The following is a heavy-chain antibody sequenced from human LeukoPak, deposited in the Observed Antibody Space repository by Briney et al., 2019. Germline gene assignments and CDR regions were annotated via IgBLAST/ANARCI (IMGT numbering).Heavy chain of an antibody. Sequence: GGSLRLSCAASGFTFSSYWMHWVRQAPGKGLVWVSRINSDGSSTSYADSVKGRFTISRDNAKNTLYLQMNSLRAEDTAVYYCARDRRRYSGRSGDYFDYWGQGTLVTVSS. CDR2: INSDGSST. CDR3: ARDRRRYSGRSGDYFDY. V-gene: IGHV3-74*01. J-gene: IGHJ4*02. CDR1: GFTFSSYW. D-gene: IGHD6-13*01.